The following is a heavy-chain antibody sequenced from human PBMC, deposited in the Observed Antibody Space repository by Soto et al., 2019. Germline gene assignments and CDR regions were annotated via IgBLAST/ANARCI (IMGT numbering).Heavy chain of an antibody. Sequence: PSETLSLTCTVSGGSISSSSNHWGWLRQPPGKGLEWIGNINHSGNTNYNPSLKSRVTISVDTSKNQFSLKLSSVTAADTAVYYCARGGRYYDFWSGSQIEYYMDVWGKGTTVTVSS. J-gene: IGHJ6*03. CDR2: INHSGNT. D-gene: IGHD3-3*01. V-gene: IGHV4-39*07. CDR3: ARGGRYYDFWSGSQIEYYMDV. CDR1: GGSISSSSNH.